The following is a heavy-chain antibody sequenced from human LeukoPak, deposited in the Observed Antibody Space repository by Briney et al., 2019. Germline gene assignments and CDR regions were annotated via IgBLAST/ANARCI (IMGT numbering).Heavy chain of an antibody. CDR2: IYYSGST. J-gene: IGHJ6*03. CDR3: ARVESQRNPDRYYYYYYMDV. V-gene: IGHV4-59*01. D-gene: IGHD1-14*01. Sequence: SETLSLTCTVSGGSISSYYWSWIRQPPGKGLEWIGYIYYSGSTNYNPSLKSRVTISVDTSKNQFSLKLSSVTAADTAVYYCARVESQRNPDRYYYYYYMDVWGKETTVTVSS. CDR1: GGSISSYY.